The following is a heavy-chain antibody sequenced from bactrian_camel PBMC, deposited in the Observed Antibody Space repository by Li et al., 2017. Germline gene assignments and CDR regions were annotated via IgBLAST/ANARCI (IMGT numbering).Heavy chain of an antibody. CDR3: AADDSLRAVITGSPDY. CDR2: LGSFGYR. V-gene: IGHV3S55*01. Sequence: HVQLVESGGGSVQAGGSLRLSCAASSASGFSYTSLNMAWFRQAPGKERERVATLGSFGYRSYADSVRGRFTISKDNAKYTLFLQMNSLKPEDTAMYYCAADDSLRAVITGSPDYWGQGTQVTVS. J-gene: IGHJ4*01. CDR1: SASGFSYTSLN. D-gene: IGHD7*01.